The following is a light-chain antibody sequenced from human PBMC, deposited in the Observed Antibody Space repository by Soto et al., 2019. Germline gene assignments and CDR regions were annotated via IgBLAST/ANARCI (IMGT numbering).Light chain of an antibody. CDR3: SSYTRTSSLV. CDR2: DVN. CDR1: TSDVGAYKY. V-gene: IGLV2-14*01. Sequence: QSALTQPASVSGSPGQSTIISCTGTTSDVGAYKYVSWYQQHPGQAPKLMIYDVNNRPSGVSNRFSGSKSGNTASLTISGLQAEDEAEYYCSSYTRTSSLVFGGGTKLTVL. J-gene: IGLJ2*01.